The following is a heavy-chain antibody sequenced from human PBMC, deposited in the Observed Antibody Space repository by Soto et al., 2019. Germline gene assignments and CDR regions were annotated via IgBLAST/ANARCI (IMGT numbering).Heavy chain of an antibody. CDR3: AKQWLDYFDY. J-gene: IGHJ4*02. CDR2: MSYDGSNK. V-gene: IGHV3-30*18. Sequence: VQLVESGGGLVKPGGSLRLSCAASGFTFSSYSMHWVRQAPGKGLEWVAVMSYDGSNKYYADSVKGRFTISRDTSKDTLYLQMNSLRAEDTAVYYCAKQWLDYFDYWGQGTLVTVSS. CDR1: GFTFSSYS. D-gene: IGHD6-19*01.